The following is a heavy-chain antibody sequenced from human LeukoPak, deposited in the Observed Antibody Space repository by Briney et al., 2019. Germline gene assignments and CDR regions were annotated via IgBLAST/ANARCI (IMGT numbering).Heavy chain of an antibody. CDR1: GYTFTGYY. D-gene: IGHD1-26*01. CDR2: INPNSGGT. V-gene: IGHV1-2*02. CDR3: ATAEKWPGGGSYYENWFDP. Sequence: ASVKVSCKASGYTFTGYYMHWVRQAPGQGLEWMGWINPNSGGTNYAQKFQGRVTMTRDTSISTAYMELSRLRSDDTAVYYCATAEKWPGGGSYYENWFDPWGQGTLVTVSS. J-gene: IGHJ5*02.